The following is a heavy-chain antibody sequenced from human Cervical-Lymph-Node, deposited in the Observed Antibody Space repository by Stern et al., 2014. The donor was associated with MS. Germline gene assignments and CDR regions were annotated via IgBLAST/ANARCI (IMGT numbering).Heavy chain of an antibody. D-gene: IGHD2-15*01. Sequence: ESGPALVKPTQTLTLTCTFSGFSLSTSGMRVNWIRQPPGKALEWLARIDWGDDKFYSTSLNTRLTISKDTSKNQVVLTMTNMDPVDTATYYCARTTYCSGGSCYPDYWGQGTLVTVSS. CDR3: ARTTYCSGGSCYPDY. J-gene: IGHJ4*02. CDR1: GFSLSTSGMR. CDR2: IDWGDDK. V-gene: IGHV2-70*04.